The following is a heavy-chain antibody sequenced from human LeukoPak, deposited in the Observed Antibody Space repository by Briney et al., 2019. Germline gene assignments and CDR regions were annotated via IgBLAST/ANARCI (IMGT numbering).Heavy chain of an antibody. Sequence: GGSLRLSCAASGFTFSSYEMNWVRQAPGKGLEWVSYISSSGSTIYYADSVKGRFTISRDNAKNSLYLQMNSLRAEDTAVYYCARGLNWKYGWFDPWGQGTLVTVSS. V-gene: IGHV3-48*03. J-gene: IGHJ5*02. CDR3: ARGLNWKYGWFDP. CDR1: GFTFSSYE. CDR2: ISSSGSTI. D-gene: IGHD1-7*01.